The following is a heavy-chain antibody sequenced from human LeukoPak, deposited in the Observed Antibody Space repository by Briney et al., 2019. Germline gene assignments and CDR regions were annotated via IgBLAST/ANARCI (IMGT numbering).Heavy chain of an antibody. CDR2: MKANSGSS. V-gene: IGHV1-8*01. J-gene: IGHJ6*03. CDR3: ARVVFETKTRTGTYYLAL. D-gene: IGHD3-3*01. Sequence: GSVRVSCTASGYTFTRYDINWVPEAPGQGVEGRGWMKANSGSSGYPHKFQGRPTMPRHTSISTAYIPLSTLTSEGTAVYYCARVVFETKTRTGTYYLALWAKGTTVTVPS. CDR1: GYTFTRYD.